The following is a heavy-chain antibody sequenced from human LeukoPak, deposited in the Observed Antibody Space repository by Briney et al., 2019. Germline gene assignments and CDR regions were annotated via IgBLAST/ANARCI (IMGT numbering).Heavy chain of an antibody. D-gene: IGHD2-2*01. CDR2: MNWSGGST. CDR3: ARAPITSPFYFDY. V-gene: IGHV3-20*04. Sequence: GGSLRLSCTASGFVFDEHCMSWVRQLPGKGLEWVSGMNWSGGSTAYADPLRGRFTISRDNAKNSLYLQMDSLRAEDTALYYCARAPITSPFYFDYWGQGTLVTVSS. J-gene: IGHJ4*02. CDR1: GFVFDEHC.